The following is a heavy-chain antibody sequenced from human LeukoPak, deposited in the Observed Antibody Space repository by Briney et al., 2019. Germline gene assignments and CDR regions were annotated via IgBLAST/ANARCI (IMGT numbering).Heavy chain of an antibody. V-gene: IGHV4-31*03. CDR3: ARGPKMAHEDY. J-gene: IGHJ4*02. Sequence: SETLSLTCTVSGGSISSGGYYWSWIRQHPGKGLEWIGCIYYSGSTYYNPSLKSRVTISVDTSKNQFSLKLSSVTAADTAVYYCARGPKMAHEDYWGQGTLDTVSS. CDR2: IYYSGST. D-gene: IGHD5-24*01. CDR1: GGSISSGGYY.